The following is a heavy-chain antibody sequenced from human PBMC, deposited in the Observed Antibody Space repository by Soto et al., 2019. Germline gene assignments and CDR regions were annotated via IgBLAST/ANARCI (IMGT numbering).Heavy chain of an antibody. Sequence: GGSLRLSCAASGFTFSSYSMNWVRQAPGKGLEWVSSISSSSSYIYYADSVKGRFTISRDNAKNSLYLQMNSLRAEDTAVYYCARDHYYDSSGYYQNAFDIWGQGTMVTV. D-gene: IGHD3-22*01. CDR3: ARDHYYDSSGYYQNAFDI. V-gene: IGHV3-21*01. CDR1: GFTFSSYS. J-gene: IGHJ3*02. CDR2: ISSSSSYI.